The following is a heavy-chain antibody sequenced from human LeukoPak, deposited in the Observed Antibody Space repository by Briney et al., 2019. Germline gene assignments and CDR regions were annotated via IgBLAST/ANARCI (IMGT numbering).Heavy chain of an antibody. CDR2: IHPSGTL. J-gene: IGHJ4*02. V-gene: IGHV4-31*03. CDR1: GASSSSGDQY. Sequence: SETLSLTCTVSGASSSSGDQYWNWIRQSPGKGLEWIGSIHPSGTLYNNPSLESRVTMSMDTSKYQFSLNLNSVTAADTAVYFCSRGLDSRKLGYWGQGTLVTVSS. D-gene: IGHD3-22*01. CDR3: SRGLDSRKLGY.